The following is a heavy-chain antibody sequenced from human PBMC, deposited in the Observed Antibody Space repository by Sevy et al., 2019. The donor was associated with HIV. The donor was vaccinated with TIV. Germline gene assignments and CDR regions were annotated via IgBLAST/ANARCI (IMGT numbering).Heavy chain of an antibody. J-gene: IGHJ4*02. V-gene: IGHV1-2*02. D-gene: IGHD3-22*01. CDR1: GYTFTDYY. Sequence: ASVKVSCKASGYTFTDYYIHWVRQAPGLGLEWMGWISPNSGGTNYAQKFQGRVTMTRDTSISTAYMELSRLKSNDTAVYYCTRGPSGFSGSDLAYWGQGTLVTVSS. CDR2: ISPNSGGT. CDR3: TRGPSGFSGSDLAY.